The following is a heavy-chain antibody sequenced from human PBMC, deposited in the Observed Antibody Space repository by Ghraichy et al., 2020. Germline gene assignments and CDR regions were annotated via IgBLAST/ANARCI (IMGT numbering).Heavy chain of an antibody. Sequence: SVKVSCKASGGTFSSYAISRARQAPGQGLEWMGGTIPIFGTANYAQKFQGRVTFTADESTDTAYMELSSLRSEDTAVYYCAGDDIVVGRDWFDPWGQGTLVTVSS. V-gene: IGHV1-69*13. CDR1: GGTFSSYA. D-gene: IGHD2-15*01. CDR2: TIPIFGTA. J-gene: IGHJ5*02. CDR3: AGDDIVVGRDWFDP.